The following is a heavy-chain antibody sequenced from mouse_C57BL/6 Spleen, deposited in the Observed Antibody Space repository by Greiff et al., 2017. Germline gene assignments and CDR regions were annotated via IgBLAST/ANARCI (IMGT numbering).Heavy chain of an antibody. J-gene: IGHJ2*01. V-gene: IGHV1-69*01. CDR2: LDPSDSYT. Sequence: QVQLQQPGAELVMPGASVKLSCKASGYTFTSYWMHWVKQRPGQGLEWIGELDPSDSYTNYNQKFKGKSTLTVDKSSSTAYMQLSSLTSEDSAVCYCARGGRGHFDYWGQGTTLTVSS. CDR3: ARGGRGHFDY. CDR1: GYTFTSYW. D-gene: IGHD3-3*01.